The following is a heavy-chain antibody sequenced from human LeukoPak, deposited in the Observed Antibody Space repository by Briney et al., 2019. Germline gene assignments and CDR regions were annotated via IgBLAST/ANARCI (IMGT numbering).Heavy chain of an antibody. CDR3: AKGHCSSGSCYTVVAGQNNYYYGMDV. V-gene: IGHV3-21*01. CDR2: ISSDSSCI. D-gene: IGHD2-2*02. CDR1: GFTFSIYT. Sequence: SGGSLRLSCAASGFTFSIYTMIWVRQAPGKGLEWVSSISSDSSCIYYADSVKGRFTISRDNAKNSLFLQMNSLRAGDTALYYCAKGHCSSGSCYTVVAGQNNYYYGMDVWGQGTTVTVSS. J-gene: IGHJ6*02.